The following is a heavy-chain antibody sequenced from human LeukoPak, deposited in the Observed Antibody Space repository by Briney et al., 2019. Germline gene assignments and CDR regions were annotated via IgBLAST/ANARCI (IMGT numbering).Heavy chain of an antibody. V-gene: IGHV3-23*01. J-gene: IGHJ4*02. Sequence: GGSLRLSCAASGFTFGNYAMTWVRQAPGKGLEWVSSVNGDGGNTYYADSVKGRFTISRDNSKNTLYLQMNSLRAEDTAVYYCAKENGWYGQDYFDYWGQGALVTVSS. CDR1: GFTFGNYA. CDR3: AKENGWYGQDYFDY. CDR2: VNGDGGNT. D-gene: IGHD6-19*01.